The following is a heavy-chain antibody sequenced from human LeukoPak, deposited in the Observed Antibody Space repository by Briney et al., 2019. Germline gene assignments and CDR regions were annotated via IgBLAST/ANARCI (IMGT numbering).Heavy chain of an antibody. D-gene: IGHD3-10*01. Sequence: ASVKVSCKASGYTFTSYAMHWVRQAPGQRLEWMGWINAGNDNTKYSQKFQGRVTITRDTSASTAYMELSSLRSEDTAVYYCARDPWRFGELSIDYWGQGTLVTVSS. CDR3: ARDPWRFGELSIDY. CDR1: GYTFTSYA. CDR2: INAGNDNT. V-gene: IGHV1-3*01. J-gene: IGHJ4*02.